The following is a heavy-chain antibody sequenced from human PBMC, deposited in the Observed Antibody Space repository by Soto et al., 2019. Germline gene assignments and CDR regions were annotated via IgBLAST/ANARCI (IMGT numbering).Heavy chain of an antibody. J-gene: IGHJ4*02. CDR2: IIPIFGTA. Sequence: SVKVSCKASGGTFSSYAISWVRQAPGQGLEWMGGIIPIFGTANYAQKFQGRVTITADKSTSTAYMELSSLRSEDTAVYYCARSYDSSGYYSYYFDYWGQGTQVTVSS. CDR1: GGTFSSYA. CDR3: ARSYDSSGYYSYYFDY. D-gene: IGHD3-22*01. V-gene: IGHV1-69*06.